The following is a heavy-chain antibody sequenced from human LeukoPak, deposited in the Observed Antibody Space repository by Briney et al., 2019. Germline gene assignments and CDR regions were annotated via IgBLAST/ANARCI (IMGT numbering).Heavy chain of an antibody. D-gene: IGHD4-17*01. Sequence: PGGSLRLSCAASGFTFSSYAMSWVRQAPGKGLEWVSAISGSGGSTYYADSVKGRFTISRDNSKNTLYLQMSSLRAEDTVVYYCAKVVYYGDYPGYFDYWGQGTLVTVSS. CDR1: GFTFSSYA. V-gene: IGHV3-23*01. CDR2: ISGSGGST. J-gene: IGHJ4*02. CDR3: AKVVYYGDYPGYFDY.